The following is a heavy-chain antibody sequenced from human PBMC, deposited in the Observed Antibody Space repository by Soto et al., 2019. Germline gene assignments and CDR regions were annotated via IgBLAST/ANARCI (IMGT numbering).Heavy chain of an antibody. Sequence: GGSLRLSCAASGFTFSSYAMNWVRQAPGKGLEWVSIISGSGDSTYYADSVKGRFTISRDNTKNTLYLQMNSLRAEDTAVYYCANKFFSGSGSYRGWFDPWGQGTLVTVSS. V-gene: IGHV3-23*01. J-gene: IGHJ5*02. CDR2: ISGSGDST. CDR3: ANKFFSGSGSYRGWFDP. CDR1: GFTFSSYA. D-gene: IGHD3-10*01.